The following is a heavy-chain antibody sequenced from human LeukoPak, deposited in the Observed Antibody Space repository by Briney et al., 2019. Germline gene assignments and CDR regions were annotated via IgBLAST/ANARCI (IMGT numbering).Heavy chain of an antibody. CDR1: GGSISSYY. V-gene: IGHV4-4*09. CDR2: IYTSGST. Sequence: SETLSLTCTVSGGSISSYYWSWIRQPPGKGLEWIGYIYTSGSTNYNPSLKSRVTISVDTSKNQFSLKLSSVTAADTAVYYCARVAGFEPSSSWYYYYYYMDVWGKGTTVTVSS. CDR3: ARVAGFEPSSSWYYYYYYMDV. D-gene: IGHD6-13*01. J-gene: IGHJ6*03.